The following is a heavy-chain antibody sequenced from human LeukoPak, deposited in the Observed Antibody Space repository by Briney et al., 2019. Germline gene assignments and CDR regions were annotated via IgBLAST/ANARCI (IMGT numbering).Heavy chain of an antibody. J-gene: IGHJ3*02. Sequence: ASVKVSCKASGYSFPSYDITWVRQAPGQGLEWMGRISGYNGNTKYAQKFQGRVTMTTDTSTSTAYMDLRGLRSDDTAVYYCARASSAFDIWGQGTMVTVSS. CDR3: ARASSAFDI. CDR1: GYSFPSYD. V-gene: IGHV1-18*01. CDR2: ISGYNGNT.